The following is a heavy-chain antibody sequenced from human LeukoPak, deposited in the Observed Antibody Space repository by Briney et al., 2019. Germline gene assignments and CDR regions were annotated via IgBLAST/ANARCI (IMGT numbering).Heavy chain of an antibody. CDR2: IHYSGST. D-gene: IGHD6-6*01. CDR1: NGSITSYY. Sequence: PSEALSLTCNVSNGSITSYYWGWIRQPPGKGLEFIGYIHYSGSTKYNPSLKSRVAISAEKSKNQFSLKLSSVTAADTALYFCVKSIASRGEIVFDIWGQGTMVTVSS. J-gene: IGHJ3*02. CDR3: VKSIASRGEIVFDI. V-gene: IGHV4-59*01.